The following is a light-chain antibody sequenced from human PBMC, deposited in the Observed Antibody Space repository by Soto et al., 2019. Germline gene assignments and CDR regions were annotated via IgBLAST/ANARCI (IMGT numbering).Light chain of an antibody. Sequence: EIVLAQSPGTLSLSPGERATLSCRASQSVSSSYLAWYQQKPGQAPRLLIYGASYRATGIPDRFSGSGSGTDFTLTISRLEPEDFAGYYCQQYGSSLYTFGQGTKLEIK. CDR2: GAS. V-gene: IGKV3-20*01. J-gene: IGKJ2*01. CDR1: QSVSSSY. CDR3: QQYGSSLYT.